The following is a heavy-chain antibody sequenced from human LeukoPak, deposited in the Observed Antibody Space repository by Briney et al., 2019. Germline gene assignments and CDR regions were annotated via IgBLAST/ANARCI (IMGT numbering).Heavy chain of an antibody. V-gene: IGHV6-1*01. CDR1: GDTVSSNRAA. J-gene: IGHJ5*01. CDR3: ATQRITGMTGYDS. D-gene: IGHD1-20*01. CDR2: TYYRSKWYN. Sequence: SQTLSLTCAISGDTVSSNRAAWNWIRQSPSRGLEWLGRTYYRSKWYNEDALSVKSRITINADTSQNQFSLQLNSVTAEDTAVYYCATQRITGMTGYDSWGQGTLVTVSS.